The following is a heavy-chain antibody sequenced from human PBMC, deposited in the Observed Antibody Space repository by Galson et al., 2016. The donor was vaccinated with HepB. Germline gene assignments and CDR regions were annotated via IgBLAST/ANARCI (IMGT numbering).Heavy chain of an antibody. CDR3: ARGHGNYGAWFDP. Sequence: TLSLTCIVSADSISRGDFYWSWIRQPPGKGLEWIGYIYYSGSAYYNPSLKSRVTISVDTSKNHFSLKLTSVTAADTAVYYCARGHGNYGAWFDPWGQGTLVTVSS. D-gene: IGHD4-17*01. CDR2: IYYSGSA. J-gene: IGHJ5*02. V-gene: IGHV4-30-4*01. CDR1: ADSISRGDFY.